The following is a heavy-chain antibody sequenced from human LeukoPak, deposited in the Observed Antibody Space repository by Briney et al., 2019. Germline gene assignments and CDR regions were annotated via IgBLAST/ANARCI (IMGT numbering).Heavy chain of an antibody. J-gene: IGHJ6*02. D-gene: IGHD3-3*01. Sequence: GGSLRLSCAASGFTFSGSAMHWVRQASGKGLEWVGRIRSKANSYATAYAASVKDRFTISRDDSKNTAYLQMNSLKTEDTAVYYCTRHGRDDFWSGYYYGMDVWGQGTTVTVSS. V-gene: IGHV3-73*01. CDR3: TRHGRDDFWSGYYYGMDV. CDR2: IRSKANSYAT. CDR1: GFTFSGSA.